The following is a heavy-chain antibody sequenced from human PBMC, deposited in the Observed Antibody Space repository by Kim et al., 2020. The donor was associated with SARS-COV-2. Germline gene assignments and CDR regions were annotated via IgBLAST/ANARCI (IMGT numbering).Heavy chain of an antibody. Sequence: GGSLRLSCAASGFTFSSYAMHWVRQAPGKGLEWVAVISYDGSNKYYADSVKGRFTISRDNSKNTLYLQMNSLRAEDTAVYYCARSVMYYYDRGWFDPWG. D-gene: IGHD3-22*01. CDR2: ISYDGSNK. CDR1: GFTFSSYA. V-gene: IGHV3-30*04. J-gene: IGHJ5*02. CDR3: ARSVMYYYDRGWFDP.